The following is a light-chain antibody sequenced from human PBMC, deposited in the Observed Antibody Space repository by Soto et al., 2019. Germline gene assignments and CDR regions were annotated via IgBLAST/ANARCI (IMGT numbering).Light chain of an antibody. CDR3: QKLNAYPPWT. CDR2: GAS. J-gene: IGKJ1*01. CDR1: QGISSN. Sequence: QLTQSPSSLSASVGDRVTITCRASQGISSNLAWYQQKPGRAPKLLIFGASTLQSGVPSRFSGSGSVTDFTLTISSLQPEDFASYFCQKLNAYPPWTVGQGTKVDSK. V-gene: IGKV1-9*01.